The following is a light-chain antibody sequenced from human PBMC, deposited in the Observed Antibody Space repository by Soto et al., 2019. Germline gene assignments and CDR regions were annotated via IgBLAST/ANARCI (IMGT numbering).Light chain of an antibody. J-gene: IGLJ1*01. Sequence: QSVLTQPPSASGTPGQRVTISCSGSSSNIGSNTVNWYQQLPGTAPKLLIYSHNQRPSGVPDRFSVSKSGTSASLAISGLQSEDVAYYFCAIWDDSLDGYVFGTGTKLTVL. CDR3: AIWDDSLDGYV. V-gene: IGLV1-44*01. CDR1: SSNIGSNT. CDR2: SHN.